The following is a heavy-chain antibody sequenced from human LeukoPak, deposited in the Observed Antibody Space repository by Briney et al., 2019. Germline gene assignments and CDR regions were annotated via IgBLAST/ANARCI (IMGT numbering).Heavy chain of an antibody. J-gene: IGHJ6*03. CDR3: AKTYDYVWGSYPYYMDV. CDR2: NSYDGSNK. D-gene: IGHD3-16*02. Sequence: GSLRLSCAASGFTFRCYAMQWVRPAPGKGLEWVAVNSYDGSNKYYADSVKGRFTISRDNSKNTLYLQMNSLRAEDTAVYYCAKTYDYVWGSYPYYMDVWGKGTTVTVSS. V-gene: IGHV3-30*04. CDR1: GFTFRCYA.